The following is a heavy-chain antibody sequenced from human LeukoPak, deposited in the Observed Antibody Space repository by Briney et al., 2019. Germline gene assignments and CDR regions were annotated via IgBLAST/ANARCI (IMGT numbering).Heavy chain of an antibody. CDR2: ISYDGSNE. CDR3: AKVGDYYDSSGYYYFDY. Sequence: PGGSLRLSCAASGFTFSSYGMHWVRQAPGKGLEWVAVISYDGSNEYYADSVKGRFTISRDNSKNTLYLQMNSLRAEDTAVYYCAKVGDYYDSSGYYYFDYWGQGTLVTVSS. CDR1: GFTFSSYG. V-gene: IGHV3-30*18. D-gene: IGHD3-22*01. J-gene: IGHJ4*02.